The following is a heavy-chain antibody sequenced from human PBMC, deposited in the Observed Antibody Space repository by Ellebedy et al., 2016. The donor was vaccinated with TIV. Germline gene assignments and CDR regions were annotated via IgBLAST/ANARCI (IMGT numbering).Heavy chain of an antibody. CDR2: ISGLNGKT. J-gene: IGHJ5*02. Sequence: AASVKVSCKTSGYTFTSYGVSWVRQAPGQGLEWMGWISGLNGKTKYARTVQGRVTLTTDTAARTVYMELTSLRSDDTAVYYCARDNTVGGTKSFDPWGQGTLVIVSS. V-gene: IGHV1-18*01. D-gene: IGHD6-19*01. CDR3: ARDNTVGGTKSFDP. CDR1: GYTFTSYG.